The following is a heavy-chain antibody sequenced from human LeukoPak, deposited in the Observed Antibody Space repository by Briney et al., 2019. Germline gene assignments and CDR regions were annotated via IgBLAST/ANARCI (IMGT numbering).Heavy chain of an antibody. D-gene: IGHD6-13*01. CDR3: ARGPLERQQLAHPPDY. V-gene: IGHV3-48*02. CDR2: ISSSSSTM. J-gene: IGHJ4*02. Sequence: GGSLRLSCAASGFTFSSYCMNWVRQAPGKGLEWVSYISSSSSTMFYADSVKGRFTISRDNANNSLYLHMNSLRDEDTAVYYCARGPLERQQLAHPPDYWGQGTLVTVSS. CDR1: GFTFSSYC.